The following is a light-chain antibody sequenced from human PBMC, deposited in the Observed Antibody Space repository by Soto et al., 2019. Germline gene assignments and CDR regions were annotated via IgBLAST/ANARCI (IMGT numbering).Light chain of an antibody. CDR1: QSVSSN. Sequence: ERVMTLSPATRSXXXXXXXXXXXXASQSVSSNLAWYQQKPGQAPRLLIYGASTRATGIPARFSGSGSGTEFTLTISSLQSEDFAVYYCQQYNNWPPITFGQGTRLEIK. CDR2: GAS. V-gene: IGKV3D-15*01. J-gene: IGKJ5*01. CDR3: QQYNNWPPIT.